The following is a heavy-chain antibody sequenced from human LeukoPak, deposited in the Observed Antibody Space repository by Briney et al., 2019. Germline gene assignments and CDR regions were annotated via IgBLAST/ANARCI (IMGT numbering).Heavy chain of an antibody. Sequence: GSVKVSCKASGYTFTGYFMHWVRQAPGQGLEWMGWINPNSGDANYAQKFQGRVTMTRDTSISTAYMELRSLRSDDTAVYYCARASYYDSSGYLSWGQGTLVTVSS. J-gene: IGHJ4*02. CDR1: GYTFTGYF. D-gene: IGHD3-22*01. CDR2: INPNSGDA. V-gene: IGHV1-2*02. CDR3: ARASYYDSSGYLS.